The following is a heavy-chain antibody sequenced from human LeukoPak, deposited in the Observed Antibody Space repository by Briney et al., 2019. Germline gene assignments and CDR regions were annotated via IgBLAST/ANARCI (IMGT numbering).Heavy chain of an antibody. D-gene: IGHD6-13*01. CDR3: ARDNAVPAAGQDY. CDR1: GFSFTTYW. V-gene: IGHV3-7*01. CDR2: IKHDGSGI. J-gene: IGHJ4*02. Sequence: GGSPRLSCAASGFSFTTYWMSWVRQAPGRGLEWLANIKHDGSGIYYANSAKGRFTISKDNAKNSLYLQMHSLRVEDTALYYCARDNAVPAAGQDYWGQGTLVTVSS.